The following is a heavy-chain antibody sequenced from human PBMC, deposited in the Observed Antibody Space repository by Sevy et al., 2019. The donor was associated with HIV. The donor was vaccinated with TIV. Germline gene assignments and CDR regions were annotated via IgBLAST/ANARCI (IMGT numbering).Heavy chain of an antibody. J-gene: IGHJ4*02. CDR1: GFTFSSYA. D-gene: IGHD1-26*01. Sequence: GGSLRLSCAASGFTFSSYAMSWVRQAPGKGQEWVSAISGSGGSTYYADSVKGRFTISRDNSKNTLYLQMNSLRAEDTAVYYCAKVVGATTSGENYWGQGTLVTVSS. V-gene: IGHV3-23*01. CDR3: AKVVGATTSGENY. CDR2: ISGSGGST.